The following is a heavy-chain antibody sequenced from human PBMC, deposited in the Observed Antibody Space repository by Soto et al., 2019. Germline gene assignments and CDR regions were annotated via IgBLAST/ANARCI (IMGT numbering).Heavy chain of an antibody. CDR1: GGSISSSSYY. Sequence: SETLSLTCTVSGGSISSSSYYWGWIRQPPGKGLEWIGSIYYSGSTYYNPSLKSRVTISVDTSKNKFSLKLSSVTAADTAVYYCARRSYFHYGMDVWGQGNTVTVSS. J-gene: IGHJ6*02. CDR2: IYYSGST. D-gene: IGHD2-21*01. CDR3: ARRSYFHYGMDV. V-gene: IGHV4-39*01.